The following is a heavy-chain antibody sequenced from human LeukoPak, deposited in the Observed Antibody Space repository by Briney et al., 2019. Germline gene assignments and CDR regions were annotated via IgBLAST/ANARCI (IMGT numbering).Heavy chain of an antibody. J-gene: IGHJ4*02. CDR3: AKDPGGLYCSSTSCYMSYFDY. CDR2: ISWNSGSI. CDR1: GFTFDDYA. V-gene: IGHV3-9*01. Sequence: PGGSLRLSCAASGFTFDDYAMHCVRQAPGKGLEWVSGISWNSGSIGYADSVKGRYTISRDNAKNSLYLQMNSLRAEDTASYYCAKDPGGLYCSSTSCYMSYFDYWGQGTLVTVSS. D-gene: IGHD2-2*02.